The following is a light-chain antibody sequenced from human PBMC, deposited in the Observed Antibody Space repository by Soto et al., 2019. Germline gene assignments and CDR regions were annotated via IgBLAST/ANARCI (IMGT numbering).Light chain of an antibody. V-gene: IGLV2-14*01. CDR2: DVS. CDR1: SSDVGGYNY. J-gene: IGLJ1*01. Sequence: QSALTQPASVSGSPGQSITISCTGTSSDVGGYNYVSWHQQHPGKVPKLMIYDVSYRPSGVSNRFSVSKSGNTASLTISGLQAEDEADYYCSSYTTSSTYVFGTGTKLTVL. CDR3: SSYTTSSTYV.